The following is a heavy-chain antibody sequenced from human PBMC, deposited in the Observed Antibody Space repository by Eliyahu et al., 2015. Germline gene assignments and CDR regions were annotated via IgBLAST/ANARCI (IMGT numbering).Heavy chain of an antibody. Sequence: QVQLVESGGGVVQPGRSLRLSCAASGFTFXSYGMHWVRQAPGKGLEWVAVIWHDGSNEYYADSVKGRFTISRDNSKNTLYLQMNSLRGEDTAVYYCARIPSSPNWGSADYWGQGTLVIVSS. D-gene: IGHD7-27*01. CDR2: IWHDGSNE. CDR3: ARIPSSPNWGSADY. V-gene: IGHV3-33*01. CDR1: GFTFXSYG. J-gene: IGHJ4*02.